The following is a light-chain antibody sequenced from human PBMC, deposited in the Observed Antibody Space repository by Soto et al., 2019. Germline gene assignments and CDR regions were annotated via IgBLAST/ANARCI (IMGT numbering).Light chain of an antibody. CDR1: QSVSSSSY. J-gene: IGKJ2*01. Sequence: EIVLTQSPGTLSLSPGERATLSCRASQSVSSSSYLAWYQQKPGQAPRLLIYGASSRATGIADRFSGSGSETDFTLTISRLEPGDFAVYYCRQYGSSPSYTFGQGTKLEI. CDR3: RQYGSSPSYT. CDR2: GAS. V-gene: IGKV3-20*01.